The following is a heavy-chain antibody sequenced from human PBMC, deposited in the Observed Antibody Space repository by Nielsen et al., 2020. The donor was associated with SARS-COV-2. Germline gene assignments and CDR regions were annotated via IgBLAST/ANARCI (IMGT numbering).Heavy chain of an antibody. CDR2: ISSSSSTI. V-gene: IGHV3-48*01. Sequence: WIRQPPGKGLEWVSYISSSSSTIYYADSVKGRFTISRDNAKNSLYLQMNSLRAEDTAVYYCARAYWGRNGGSSWYPQYYYYGMDVWGQGTTVTVSS. D-gene: IGHD6-13*01. J-gene: IGHJ6*02. CDR3: ARAYWGRNGGSSWYPQYYYYGMDV.